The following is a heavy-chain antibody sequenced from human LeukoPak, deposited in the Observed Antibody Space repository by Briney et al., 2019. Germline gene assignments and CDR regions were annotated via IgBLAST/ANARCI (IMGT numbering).Heavy chain of an antibody. CDR1: GFTFNDAW. Sequence: GGSLRLSCAASGFTFNDAWMNWVRQAPGKGLEWVGRIKSKNVGGTTDYAAPVKGRFTISRDDSKNTVYLQMNSLKIEDTAVYYCTSHAAFDPWGQGTLVTVSS. CDR3: TSHAAFDP. CDR2: IKSKNVGGTT. J-gene: IGHJ5*02. V-gene: IGHV3-15*01.